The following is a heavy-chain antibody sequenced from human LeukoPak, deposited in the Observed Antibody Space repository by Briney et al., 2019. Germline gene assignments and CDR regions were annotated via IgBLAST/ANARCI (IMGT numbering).Heavy chain of an antibody. J-gene: IGHJ4*02. CDR1: GGSISSYY. Sequence: SETLSLTCTVSGGSISSYYWSWIRQPPGKGLEWIGYIYYSGSTNYNPSLKSRATISVDTSKNQFSLKLSSVTAADTAVYYCALADSSSSPNDYWGQGTLVTVSS. D-gene: IGHD6-6*01. V-gene: IGHV4-59*01. CDR3: ALADSSSSPNDY. CDR2: IYYSGST.